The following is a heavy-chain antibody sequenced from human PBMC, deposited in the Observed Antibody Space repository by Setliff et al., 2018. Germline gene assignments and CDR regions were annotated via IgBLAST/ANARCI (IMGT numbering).Heavy chain of an antibody. V-gene: IGHV1-69*13. CDR1: GGTFSSYA. CDR2: IIPIFGTA. Sequence: SVKVSCKASGGTFSSYAISWVRQAPGQGLEWMGRIIPIFGTANYAQKFQGRVTITADESTSTAYMELSSLRSEDTAVYYCARGRDIVGATGGAFDIWGQGTMVTVSS. J-gene: IGHJ3*02. D-gene: IGHD1-26*01. CDR3: ARGRDIVGATGGAFDI.